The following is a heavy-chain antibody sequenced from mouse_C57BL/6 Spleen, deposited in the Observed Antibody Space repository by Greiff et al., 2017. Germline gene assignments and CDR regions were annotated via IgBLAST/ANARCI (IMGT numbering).Heavy chain of an antibody. D-gene: IGHD1-1*01. CDR3: ARDYYGSSLWYFDV. V-gene: IGHV1-26*01. CDR1: GYTFTDYY. J-gene: IGHJ1*03. CDR2: LNPNNGGT. Sequence: EVQLQQSGPELVKPGASVKISCKASGYTFTDYYMNWVKQSHGKSLEWIGDLNPNNGGTSYNQKFKGKATLTVDKSSSTAYMELRSLTSEDSAVYYCARDYYGSSLWYFDVWGTGTTVTVSS.